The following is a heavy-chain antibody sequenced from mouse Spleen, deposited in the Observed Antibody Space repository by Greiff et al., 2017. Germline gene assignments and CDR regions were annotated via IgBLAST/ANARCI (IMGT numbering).Heavy chain of an antibody. Sequence: EVQLVESGGGLVKLGGSLKLSCAASGFTFSSYYMSWVRQTPEKRLEWVATISSGGGSTYYPDSVKGRFTISRDNAKNTLYLQMSSLNSEDTAVYYCARGSLTTATTWFAYWGQGTLVTVSA. CDR2: ISSGGGST. D-gene: IGHD1-2*01. CDR3: ARGSLTTATTWFAY. V-gene: IGHV5-12-1*01. J-gene: IGHJ3*01. CDR1: GFTFSSYY.